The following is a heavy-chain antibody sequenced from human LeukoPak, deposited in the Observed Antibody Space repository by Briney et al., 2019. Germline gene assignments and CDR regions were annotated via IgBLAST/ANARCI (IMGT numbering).Heavy chain of an antibody. J-gene: IGHJ6*03. D-gene: IGHD3-3*01. Sequence: GASVKVSCKPSGYTFTSYGISWVRRAPGQGLEWMGWISAYNGNTNYAQKLQGRVTMTTDTSTSTAYMELRSLRSDDTAVYYCARDLGLNYDFWSGYANQYYYMDVWSKGTTVTVSS. CDR3: ARDLGLNYDFWSGYANQYYYMDV. CDR1: GYTFTSYG. V-gene: IGHV1-18*01. CDR2: ISAYNGNT.